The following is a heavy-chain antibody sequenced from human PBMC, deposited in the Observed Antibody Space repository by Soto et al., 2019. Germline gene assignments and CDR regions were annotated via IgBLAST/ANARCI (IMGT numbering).Heavy chain of an antibody. Sequence: GASVKVSCKASGGTFSSYAISWVRQAPGQGLEWMGGIIPIFGTANYAQKFQGRVTITADESTSTAYMELSSLRSEDTAVYYCARDQIIAAAKRFFDYWGQGTLVTVSS. CDR3: ARDQIIAAAKRFFDY. CDR2: IIPIFGTA. J-gene: IGHJ4*02. V-gene: IGHV1-69*13. D-gene: IGHD6-13*01. CDR1: GGTFSSYA.